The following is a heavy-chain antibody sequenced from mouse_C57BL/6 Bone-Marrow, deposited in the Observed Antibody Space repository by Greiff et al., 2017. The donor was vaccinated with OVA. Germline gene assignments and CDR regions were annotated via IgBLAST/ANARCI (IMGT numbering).Heavy chain of an antibody. V-gene: IGHV1-85*01. J-gene: IGHJ4*01. D-gene: IGHD1-1*01. CDR1: GYTFTSYD. Sequence: QVQLKESGPGLVKPGASVKLSCKASGYTFTSYDINWVKQRPGQGLEWIGWIYPRDGSTKYNEKFKGKATLTVDTSSSTAYMELHSLTSEDSAVYFCANYYGSSHYAMDYWGQGTSVTVSS. CDR3: ANYYGSSHYAMDY. CDR2: IYPRDGST.